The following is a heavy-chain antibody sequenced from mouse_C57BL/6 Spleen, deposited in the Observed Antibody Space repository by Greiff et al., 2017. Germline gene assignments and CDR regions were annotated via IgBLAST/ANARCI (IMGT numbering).Heavy chain of an antibody. J-gene: IGHJ4*01. D-gene: IGHD1-1*01. V-gene: IGHV1-9*01. CDR1: GYTFTGYW. CDR3: ARPVYYGSSYDYAMGY. CDR2: ILPGSGST. Sequence: VKLQESGAELMKPGASVKLSCKATGYTFTGYWIEWVKQRPGHGLEWIGEILPGSGSTNYNEKFKGKATFTADTSSNSAYMQLISLTTEDYAIYYCARPVYYGSSYDYAMGYWGQGTSVTISS.